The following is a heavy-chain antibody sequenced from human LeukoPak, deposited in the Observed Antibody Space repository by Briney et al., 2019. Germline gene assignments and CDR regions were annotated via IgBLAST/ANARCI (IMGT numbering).Heavy chain of an antibody. CDR3: AREKQSGGTPFDY. D-gene: IGHD2-15*01. CDR1: GFTFTGHS. CDR2: AADDEKTI. J-gene: IGHJ4*02. Sequence: PGGSLRLSCVASGFTFTGHSMHWVRQAPGKGLEWVAVAADDEKTIFYADSLKGRFTVSRDNSKNTVYLQMNSLRDEDTAVYYCAREKQSGGTPFDYWGQGSLVTVSS. V-gene: IGHV3-30*04.